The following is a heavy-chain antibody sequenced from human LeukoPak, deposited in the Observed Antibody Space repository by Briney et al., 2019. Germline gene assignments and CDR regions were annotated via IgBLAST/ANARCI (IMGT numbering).Heavy chain of an antibody. Sequence: PGGSLRLSCAASGFTFISFGIHWVRQAPDKGLEWVAVISYDGSNKYYADSVKGRFTISRDNSQNTLYLQMNSLRLDDTAVYYCGRLMGGYDSYFYGMDVWGQGTTVTVSS. CDR2: ISYDGSNK. CDR3: GRLMGGYDSYFYGMDV. J-gene: IGHJ6*02. CDR1: GFTFISFG. V-gene: IGHV3-30*03. D-gene: IGHD5-12*01.